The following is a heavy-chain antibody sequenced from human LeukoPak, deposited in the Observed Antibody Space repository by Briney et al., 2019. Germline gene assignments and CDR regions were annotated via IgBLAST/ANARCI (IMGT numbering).Heavy chain of an antibody. Sequence: GGSLRLSCAASGFTFSSYAMSWVRQAPGKGLEWVSAISGSGGSTYYADSMKGRFTISRDNSKNTLYLQMNSLRAEDTAVYYCAKEMRPYDILTGYFPTWGQGTLVTVSS. D-gene: IGHD3-9*01. J-gene: IGHJ5*02. V-gene: IGHV3-23*01. CDR3: AKEMRPYDILTGYFPT. CDR2: ISGSGGST. CDR1: GFTFSSYA.